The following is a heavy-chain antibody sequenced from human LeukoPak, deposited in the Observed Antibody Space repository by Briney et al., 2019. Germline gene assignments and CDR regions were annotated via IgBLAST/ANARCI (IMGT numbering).Heavy chain of an antibody. CDR2: TDEHGSIT. Sequence: GGTLRLSCAPAGYTFSRYWMPCVCQTTGKGLVWLSRTDEHGSITDYADSVRGRFTISKYNSKNTLYLQMNSLRAEHTAVYYSARDVGGSGSYWGQGALVTVSS. D-gene: IGHD3-10*01. CDR1: GYTFSRYW. J-gene: IGHJ4*02. CDR3: ARDVGGSGSY. V-gene: IGHV3-74*01.